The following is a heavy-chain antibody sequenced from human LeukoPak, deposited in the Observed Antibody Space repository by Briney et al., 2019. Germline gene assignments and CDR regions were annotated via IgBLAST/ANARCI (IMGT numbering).Heavy chain of an antibody. CDR2: ISGSGGST. D-gene: IGHD3-10*01. CDR1: GFTFSSYA. Sequence: GGSLRLSCAASGFTFSSYAMSWVRQAPGKGLEWVSAISGSGGSTYYADSVKGRFTISRDNSKNTLYLQMNSLRAEDTAVYYCAKEGDRGVIIEGNFDYWGQGTLVTVSS. CDR3: AKEGDRGVIIEGNFDY. J-gene: IGHJ4*02. V-gene: IGHV3-23*01.